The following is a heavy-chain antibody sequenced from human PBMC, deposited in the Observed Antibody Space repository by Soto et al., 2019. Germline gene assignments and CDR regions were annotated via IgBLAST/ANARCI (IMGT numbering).Heavy chain of an antibody. CDR2: ISGSGGST. CDR1: GFTSSSYA. V-gene: IGHV3-23*01. Sequence: EVQLLESGGGLAQPGGSLTLSCAASGFTSSSYAMSWVRQAPGKGLEWVSAISGSGGSTHYADSVKGRFTVSRDNSKNTLYLQMNSLRAEDTAVYYCAKVGGEQLGHYYYYGMDVWGQGTTVTVSS. D-gene: IGHD6-6*01. CDR3: AKVGGEQLGHYYYYGMDV. J-gene: IGHJ6*02.